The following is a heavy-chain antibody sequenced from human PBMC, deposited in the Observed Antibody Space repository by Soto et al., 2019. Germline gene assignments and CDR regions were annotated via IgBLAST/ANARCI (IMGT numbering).Heavy chain of an antibody. V-gene: IGHV3-30*03. CDR3: ATDRGSYDIWSGTQRYYAMDV. J-gene: IGHJ6*02. CDR1: GFIFSRHG. Sequence: QGQLVESGGGVVQPGTSLRLSCAASGFIFSRHGMHWVRQARGKGLEWVAFTSYDGSNTYYADSVKGRFTISRDNPKNTLFLQMNSLRPNDTDLYFCATDRGSYDIWSGTQRYYAMDVWGQGATVTVSS. D-gene: IGHD3-3*01. CDR2: TSYDGSNT.